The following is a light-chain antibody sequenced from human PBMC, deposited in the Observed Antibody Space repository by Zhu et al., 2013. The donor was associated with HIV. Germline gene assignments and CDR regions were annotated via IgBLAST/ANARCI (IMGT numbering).Light chain of an antibody. Sequence: EIVLTQSPGTLSLSPGERATLSCRASQSVSSGYVAWYQQTPGQAPRLLIYGASYRATGVADRFSGGGSGTDFTLTISSLEPEDFAVYYCQQRSNWPPHTFGQGTKLEIK. CDR3: QQRSNWPPHT. CDR2: GAS. J-gene: IGKJ2*01. V-gene: IGKV3D-20*02. CDR1: QSVSSGY.